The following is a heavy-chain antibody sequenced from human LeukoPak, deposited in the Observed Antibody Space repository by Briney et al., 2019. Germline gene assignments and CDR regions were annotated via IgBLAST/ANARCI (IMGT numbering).Heavy chain of an antibody. D-gene: IGHD3-10*01. J-gene: IGHJ5*01. CDR3: TSEGAGTMVRGVPNWFEP. CDR1: GGTFSSYT. CDR2: IITILGIA. Sequence: SVKVSCKASGGTFSSYTISWVRQAPGQGLEWMGRIITILGIANYAQKFQGRVTITADKSTSTAYMELSSLRCEDTAVYYCTSEGAGTMVRGVPNWFEPWGQGTLATVSS. V-gene: IGHV1-69*02.